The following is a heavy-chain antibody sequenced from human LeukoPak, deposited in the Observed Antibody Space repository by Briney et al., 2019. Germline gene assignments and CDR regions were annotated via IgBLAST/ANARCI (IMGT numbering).Heavy chain of an antibody. Sequence: SETLSLTCTVSGGSISSYYWGWIRQPPGKGLEWIGSIYYSGSTYYNPSLKSRVTISVDTSKNQFSLKLSSVTAADTAVYYCAREGFCSSTSCPDAFDIWGQGTMVTVSS. CDR2: IYYSGST. V-gene: IGHV4-39*07. CDR1: GGSISSYY. D-gene: IGHD2-2*01. CDR3: AREGFCSSTSCPDAFDI. J-gene: IGHJ3*02.